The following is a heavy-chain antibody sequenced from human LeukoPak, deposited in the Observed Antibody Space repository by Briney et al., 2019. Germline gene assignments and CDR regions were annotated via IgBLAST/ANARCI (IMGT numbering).Heavy chain of an antibody. J-gene: IGHJ4*02. Sequence: PSETLSLTCTVCGGSISSYYCRWIRQPPGEGLEWIGYMYSSGSPDYTPSLKSRVTISVDTSKNHFSLKLSSVTAADTAVYYCATGQLPLDPGAFGYWGQGALVTVSS. CDR3: ATGQLPLDPGAFGY. CDR2: MYSSGSP. V-gene: IGHV4-59*01. D-gene: IGHD1-1*01. CDR1: GGSISSYY.